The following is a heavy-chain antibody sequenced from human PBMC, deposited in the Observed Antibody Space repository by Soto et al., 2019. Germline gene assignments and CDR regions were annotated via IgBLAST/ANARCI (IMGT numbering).Heavy chain of an antibody. CDR2: IFNSGTT. Sequence: QVQLQESGPGLVKPSQTLSLTCSVSGASTVSHYHWTWIRQPPGKGLEWMGYIFNSGTTFYNPSLTSRLSISMDTSGNHFSLELRSVTAADTAVYYSALALGPTSGLDYWGQGTLGTVSS. D-gene: IGHD1-26*01. CDR1: GASTVSHYH. J-gene: IGHJ4*02. CDR3: ALALGPTSGLDY. V-gene: IGHV4-31*02.